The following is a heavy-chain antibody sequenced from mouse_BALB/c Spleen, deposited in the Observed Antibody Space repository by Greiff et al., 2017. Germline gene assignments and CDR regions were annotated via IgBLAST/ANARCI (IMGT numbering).Heavy chain of an antibody. V-gene: IGHV1S135*01. J-gene: IGHJ4*01. Sequence: VQLQQSGPELGKPGASVKISCKASGYSFTGYNMYWVKQSHRKSLEWIGYIDPYNGGTSYNQKSKGKATLTVDKSSSTAYMHLNSLTSEDSAFYYCARSLGNYEAMDYWGQGTSVTVSS. CDR2: IDPYNGGT. CDR3: ARSLGNYEAMDY. CDR1: GYSFTGYN. D-gene: IGHD2-1*01.